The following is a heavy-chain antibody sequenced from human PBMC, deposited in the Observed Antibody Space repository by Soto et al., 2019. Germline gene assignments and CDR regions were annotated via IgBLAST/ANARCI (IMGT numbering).Heavy chain of an antibody. Sequence: SETLSLTCSVSGGSVSSESYYWSWIRQTPGKGLEWIGNVENSGSTKYNPSLKSRVTISLDTSKNQFSLKLSSVTGADPAVYYCARERGDSHVIDPLGQGTLVTVSS. CDR3: ARERGDSHVIDP. CDR1: GGSVSSESYY. CDR2: VENSGST. V-gene: IGHV4-61*01. J-gene: IGHJ5*02. D-gene: IGHD2-21*01.